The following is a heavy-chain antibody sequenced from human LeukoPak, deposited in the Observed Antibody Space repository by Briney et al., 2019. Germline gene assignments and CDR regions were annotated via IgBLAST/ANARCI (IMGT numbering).Heavy chain of an antibody. V-gene: IGHV4-34*01. D-gene: IGHD3-10*01. J-gene: IGHJ6*03. CDR3: ARKTKGYGSGSYQYYYYMDV. CDR2: INHSGST. CDR1: GGSFSGYY. Sequence: SETLSLTCAVYGGSFSGYYWTWIRQPPGKGLEWIGEINHSGSTNYNPSLKSRVTMSVDTSKNQFSLKLSSVTAADTAVYYCARKTKGYGSGSYQYYYYMDVWGKGTTVTVSS.